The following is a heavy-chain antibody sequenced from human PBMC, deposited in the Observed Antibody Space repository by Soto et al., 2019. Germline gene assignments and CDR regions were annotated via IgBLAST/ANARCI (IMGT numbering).Heavy chain of an antibody. CDR2: ISSSGSTI. CDR3: ARDFSQWFGELLYGDYYYGMDV. J-gene: IGHJ6*02. Sequence: GGSLRLSCAASGFTFSSYEMNWVRQAPGKGLEWVSYISSSGSTIYYADSVKGRFTISRDNAKNSLYLQMNSLRAEDTAVYYCARDFSQWFGELLYGDYYYGMDVWGQGSTVNVSS. CDR1: GFTFSSYE. D-gene: IGHD3-10*01. V-gene: IGHV3-48*03.